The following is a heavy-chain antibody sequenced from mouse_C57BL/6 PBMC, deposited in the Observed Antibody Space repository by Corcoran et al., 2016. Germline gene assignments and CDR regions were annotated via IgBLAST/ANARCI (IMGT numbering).Heavy chain of an antibody. CDR2: INPSNGGT. Sequence: QVKLQQPGTELVKPGASVKLSCKASGYTFPSYWMHWVKQRPGQGLEWIGYINPSNGGTNYNEKFKSKATLTVDKSSSTAYMQLSSLTSEDSAVYYCARDYGSSYGFAYWGQGTLVTVSA. CDR1: GYTFPSYW. J-gene: IGHJ3*01. CDR3: ARDYGSSYGFAY. D-gene: IGHD1-1*01. V-gene: IGHV1-53*01.